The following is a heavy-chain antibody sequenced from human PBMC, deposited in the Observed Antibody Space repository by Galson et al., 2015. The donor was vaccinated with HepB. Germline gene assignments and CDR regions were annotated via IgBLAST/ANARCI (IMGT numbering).Heavy chain of an antibody. J-gene: IGHJ6*02. CDR1: GYTCSNYG. D-gene: IGHD1-7*01. V-gene: IGHV1-18*01. Sequence: SVKVSCEAYGYTCSNYGPSWVRQSPGQALEWIGWICGYAGGTTHALMFQGRVTMTTQTSTGTAYIELRSLRSDDTAVYYCARDSRLELHLNDYYSYGMDIWGQGTAVTVSS. CDR3: ARDSRLELHLNDYYSYGMDI. CDR2: ICGYAGGT.